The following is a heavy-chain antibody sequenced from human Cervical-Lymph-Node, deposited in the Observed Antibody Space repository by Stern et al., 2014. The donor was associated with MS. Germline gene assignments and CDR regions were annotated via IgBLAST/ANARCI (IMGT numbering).Heavy chain of an antibody. CDR2: INTNTRNP. V-gene: IGHV7-4-1*01. CDR1: GYTFTWFT. J-gene: IGHJ4*02. CDR3: ARWYYYHYTGYNDY. Sequence: QVQLVQSGSELKKPGASVKVSCRASGYTFTWFTIYWVRQAPGKGLEWMGRINTNTRNPTYAQHFAGRFVFSLDTSVSTAYLQISSLKAEDTAVYYCARWYYYHYTGYNDYWGQGTLVTVSS. D-gene: IGHD3-22*01.